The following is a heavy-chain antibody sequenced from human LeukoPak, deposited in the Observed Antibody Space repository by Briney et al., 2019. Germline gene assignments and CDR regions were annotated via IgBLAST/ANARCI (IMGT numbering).Heavy chain of an antibody. CDR2: INHSGST. J-gene: IGHJ4*02. CDR1: GGSFRGYY. V-gene: IGHV4-34*01. D-gene: IGHD3-3*01. Sequence: SETLSLTCAVYGGSFRGYYWSWIRQPPGKGLEWIGEINHSGSTNYNPSLKSRVTISVDTSKNQFSLKLSSVTAADTAVYYCAREGVTIFGVVNESPPFDYWGQGTLVTVSS. CDR3: AREGVTIFGVVNESPPFDY.